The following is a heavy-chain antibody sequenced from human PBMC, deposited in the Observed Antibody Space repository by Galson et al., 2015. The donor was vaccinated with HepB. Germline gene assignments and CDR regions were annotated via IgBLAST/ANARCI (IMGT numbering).Heavy chain of an antibody. CDR3: AGRTRAPYQLLN. CDR1: GFTFSSYA. J-gene: IGHJ4*02. D-gene: IGHD2-2*01. V-gene: IGHV3-21*01. CDR2: ISSSNNYI. Sequence: SLRLSCAASGFTFSSYAMHWVRQAPGKGLEWVSSISSSNNYIYYADSVKGRFTISRDNAKNSLYLQMNSLRAEDTAVYYCAGRTRAPYQLLNWGQGTLVTVSS.